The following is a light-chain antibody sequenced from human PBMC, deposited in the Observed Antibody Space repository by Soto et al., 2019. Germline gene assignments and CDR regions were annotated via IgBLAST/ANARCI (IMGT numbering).Light chain of an antibody. CDR3: SSYTSSSTPYV. J-gene: IGLJ1*01. CDR2: EVS. Sequence: QSALTQPASVSGSPGQSITISCIGTSSDVGGNNYVSWYQQHPGKAPKLMIYEVSNRPSGVSNRFSGSKSGNTASLTISGLQPEDEADYYCSSYTSSSTPYVFGTGTKLTVL. CDR1: SSDVGGNNY. V-gene: IGLV2-14*01.